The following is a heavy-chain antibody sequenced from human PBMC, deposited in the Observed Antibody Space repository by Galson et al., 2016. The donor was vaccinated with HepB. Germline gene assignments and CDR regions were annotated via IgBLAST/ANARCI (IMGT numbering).Heavy chain of an antibody. CDR1: GGSLHGTKY. CDR3: ARRSGSWFDP. V-gene: IGHV4-39*01. Sequence: SETLSLTCSVSGGSLHGTKYWTWLRQTPGGGLEWIGDIFHPGHSYYNSSLRSLVTLSVDLSRNVLALKMTSVTVTCTVGYYCARRSGSWFDPWVQG. CDR2: IFHPGHS. J-gene: IGHJ5*02. D-gene: IGHD3-10*01.